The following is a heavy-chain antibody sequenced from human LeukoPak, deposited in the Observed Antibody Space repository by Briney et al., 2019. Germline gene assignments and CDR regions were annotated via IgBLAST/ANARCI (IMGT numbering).Heavy chain of an antibody. CDR2: INWNGGST. CDR3: AKPTYYYDSSQGGFDY. D-gene: IGHD3-22*01. J-gene: IGHJ4*02. CDR1: GFTFDDYG. V-gene: IGHV3-20*04. Sequence: PGGSLRLSCAASGFTFDDYGMTWVRQAPGKGLEWVSGINWNGGSTGYADSVKGRFTISRDNAKTSLYLQMNSLRTEDTALYYCAKPTYYYDSSQGGFDYWGQGTLVTVSS.